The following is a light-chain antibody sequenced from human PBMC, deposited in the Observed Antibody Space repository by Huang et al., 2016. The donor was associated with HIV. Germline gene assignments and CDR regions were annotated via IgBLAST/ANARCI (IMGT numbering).Light chain of an antibody. V-gene: IGKV3-15*01. CDR3: QQYNDWPRS. CDR2: AAS. CDR1: QNINPN. Sequence: EIVMTQSPGTLSVAPGERATLSCRASQNINPNLAWFQQKPGQAPRLLIYAASTRTADFPARCSGGGSRTEFTLTISSLQSEDIAVYYCQQYNDWPRSFGQGTKVEIK. J-gene: IGKJ1*01.